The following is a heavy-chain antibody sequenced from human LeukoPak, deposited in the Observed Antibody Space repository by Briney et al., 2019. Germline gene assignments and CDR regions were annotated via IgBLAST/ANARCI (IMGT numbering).Heavy chain of an antibody. CDR1: GFTFSSYA. CDR3: ARRGFVGATTADY. D-gene: IGHD1-26*01. J-gene: IGHJ4*02. Sequence: GGSLRPSCAASGFTFSSYAMSWVSQAPGKGLGWDSAISGSGGSTYYADSVKGRFAISRDNSKNTLYLQMNSLRAEDMAVYYCARRGFVGATTADYWGQGTLVTVSS. CDR2: ISGSGGST. V-gene: IGHV3-23*01.